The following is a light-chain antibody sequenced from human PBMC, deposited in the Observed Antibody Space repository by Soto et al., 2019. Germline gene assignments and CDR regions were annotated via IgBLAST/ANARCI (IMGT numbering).Light chain of an antibody. CDR3: CSYAGGTTWV. Sequence: QSALTQPASVSGSPGQSITISCTGTSSDVGSYNLVSWYQQHPGRAPKLMIYEGSKRPSGVSNRFSGSRSGNTASLTISGLQAEDEADYYCCSYAGGTTWVFGEGTKLTVL. V-gene: IGLV2-23*01. CDR2: EGS. CDR1: SSDVGSYNL. J-gene: IGLJ3*02.